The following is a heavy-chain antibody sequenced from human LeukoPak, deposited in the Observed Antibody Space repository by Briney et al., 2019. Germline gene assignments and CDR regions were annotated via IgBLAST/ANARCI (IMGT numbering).Heavy chain of an antibody. CDR3: AKDHSRGWYFDY. V-gene: IGHV3-30*18. D-gene: IGHD6-19*01. J-gene: IGHJ4*02. CDR1: GFTFISYG. Sequence: PGRSLRLSCAASGFTFISYGIHWVRPAPGKGLEWVAVISYDGSNKYYADSVKGRFTISRDNSKNTLYLQMNSLRAEDTAVYYCAKDHSRGWYFDYWGQGTLVTVSS. CDR2: ISYDGSNK.